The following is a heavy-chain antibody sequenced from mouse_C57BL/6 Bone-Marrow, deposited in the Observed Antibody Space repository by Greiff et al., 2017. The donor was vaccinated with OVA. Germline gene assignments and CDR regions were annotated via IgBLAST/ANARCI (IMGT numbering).Heavy chain of an antibody. D-gene: IGHD1-1*01. V-gene: IGHV1-61*01. Sequence: QVQLQQPGAELVRPGSSVTLSCTASGYTFTSYWLDWVKPRPGPGLEWIGNIYPSDSETHYNQKFKDKATLTVDKSSSTAYMQLSSLTSEDSAVYYCAGGYGRRAMDYWGQGTSVTVSS. CDR2: IYPSDSET. J-gene: IGHJ4*01. CDR3: AGGYGRRAMDY. CDR1: GYTFTSYW.